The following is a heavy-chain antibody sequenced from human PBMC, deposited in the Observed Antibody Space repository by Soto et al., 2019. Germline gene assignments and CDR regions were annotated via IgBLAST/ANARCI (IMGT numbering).Heavy chain of an antibody. CDR3: ARHARRSSSPTMHNWFDP. V-gene: IGHV4-39*01. J-gene: IGHJ5*02. Sequence: SETLSLTCTVSGGSISSSSYYWGWIRQPPGKGLEWIGSIYYSGSTYYNPSLKSRVTISVDTSKNQFSLKLSSVTAADTAVYYCARHARRSSSPTMHNWFDPWGQGTLVTVSS. CDR1: GGSISSSSYY. CDR2: IYYSGST. D-gene: IGHD6-13*01.